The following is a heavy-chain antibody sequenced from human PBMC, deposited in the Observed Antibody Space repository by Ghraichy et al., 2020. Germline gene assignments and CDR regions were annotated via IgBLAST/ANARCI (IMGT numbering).Heavy chain of an antibody. J-gene: IGHJ3*02. Sequence: GGSLRLSCAASGFTFSSYGMHWVRQAPGKGLEWVAVIWYDGSNKYYADSVKGRFTISRDNSKNTLYLQMNSLRAEDTAVYYCARESYDFWSGYYKWGDAFDIWGQGTMVTVSS. V-gene: IGHV3-33*01. CDR2: IWYDGSNK. D-gene: IGHD3-3*01. CDR1: GFTFSSYG. CDR3: ARESYDFWSGYYKWGDAFDI.